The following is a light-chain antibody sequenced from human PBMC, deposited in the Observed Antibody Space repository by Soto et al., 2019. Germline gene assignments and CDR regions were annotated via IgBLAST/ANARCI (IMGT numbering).Light chain of an antibody. CDR3: GAWDGSLRLYV. CDR1: SSNIGSNY. V-gene: IGLV1-51*01. J-gene: IGLJ1*01. Sequence: QSLMTHPPSVSAAPGQTVTISCSGSSSNIGSNYVSWYQQLPGAAPKLLIYDSNKRPSGIPERFSASKSGTSATLGITGLQTGDEADYYCGAWDGSLRLYVFGTGTKVTVL. CDR2: DSN.